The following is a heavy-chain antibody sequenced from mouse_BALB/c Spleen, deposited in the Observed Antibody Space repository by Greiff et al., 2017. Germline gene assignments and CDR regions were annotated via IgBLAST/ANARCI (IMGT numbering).Heavy chain of an antibody. J-gene: IGHJ3*01. CDR2: INPGSGGT. V-gene: IGHV1-54*01. D-gene: IGHD2-4*01. Sequence: QVQLQQSGAELVRPGTSVKVSCKASGYAFTNYLIEWVKQRPGQGLEWIGVINPGSGGTNYNEKFKGKATLTADKSSSTAYMQLSCLTSDDSAVYFCARDYDRGFAYWGQGTLVTVSA. CDR1: GYAFTNYL. CDR3: ARDYDRGFAY.